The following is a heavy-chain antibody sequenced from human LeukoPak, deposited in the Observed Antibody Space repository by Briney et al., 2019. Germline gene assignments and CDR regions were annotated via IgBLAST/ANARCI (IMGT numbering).Heavy chain of an antibody. V-gene: IGHV3-30*02. J-gene: IGHJ4*02. CDR2: IRYDGSNE. Sequence: GGSLRLSCAASGFSFSNHGMHWVRQAPGKGLEWVAFIRYDGSNEYYADSVKGRFTISRDNSKNTLYLQMNSLRAEDTAVYYCAKVERGYSSLWGQGTLVTVSS. D-gene: IGHD6-19*01. CDR3: AKVERGYSSL. CDR1: GFSFSNHG.